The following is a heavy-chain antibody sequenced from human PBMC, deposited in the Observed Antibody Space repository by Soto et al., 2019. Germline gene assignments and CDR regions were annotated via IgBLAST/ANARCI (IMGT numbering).Heavy chain of an antibody. CDR1: GFTFNNYW. Sequence: PGGSLRLSCAASGFTFNNYWMSWVRQTPVKGLEWVANIKQDGSEKYYVDSVKGRFTISRDNAENSLFLQMDSLRAEDTAVYYCARLSTAVDNGDYWGQGILVTVYS. V-gene: IGHV3-7*03. D-gene: IGHD5-18*01. CDR2: IKQDGSEK. CDR3: ARLSTAVDNGDY. J-gene: IGHJ4*02.